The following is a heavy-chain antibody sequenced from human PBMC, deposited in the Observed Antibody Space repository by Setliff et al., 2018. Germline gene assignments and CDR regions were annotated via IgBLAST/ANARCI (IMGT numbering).Heavy chain of an antibody. V-gene: IGHV1-69*06. D-gene: IGHD3-3*01. CDR2: IIPIFGTA. CDR3: AISTIFGVVSPTPDAFDI. CDR1: GSTFSSYA. J-gene: IGHJ3*02. Sequence: EASVKVSCKASGSTFSSYAISWVRQAPGQGLEWMGRIIPIFGTANYAQKFQGRVTITADKSTSTAYMELSSLRSEDTAVYYCAISTIFGVVSPTPDAFDIWGQGTMVTVSS.